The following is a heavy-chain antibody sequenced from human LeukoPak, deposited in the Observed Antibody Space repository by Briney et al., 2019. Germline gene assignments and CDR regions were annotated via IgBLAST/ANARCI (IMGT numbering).Heavy chain of an antibody. CDR1: GYTFTGYY. D-gene: IGHD6-19*01. J-gene: IGHJ5*02. V-gene: IGHV1-2*02. CDR2: INPNNGGT. CDR3: ARAVAGRSRWFDP. Sequence: GASVTVSCMPSGYTFTGYYMHWVRQAPGQGREWMGWINPNNGGTNYAQKFQGRVTMTRDTSISTAYMGLSRLRFDDTAVYYCARAVAGRSRWFDPWGQGTLVTVSS.